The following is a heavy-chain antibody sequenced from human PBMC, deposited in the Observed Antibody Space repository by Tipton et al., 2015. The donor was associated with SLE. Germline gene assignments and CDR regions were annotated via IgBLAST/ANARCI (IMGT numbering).Heavy chain of an antibody. J-gene: IGHJ4*02. CDR2: IYHSGST. D-gene: IGHD1-1*01. CDR3: ARGDPQGLEPFDY. CDR1: GGSMSTYY. V-gene: IGHV4-59*01. Sequence: TLSLTCTVSGGSMSTYYWSWIRRPPGKGLEWIGYIYHSGSTNYNPSLRSRVTISVDTSKNQLSLQLSSVTTADTAVYYCARGDPQGLEPFDYWGQGTLVTVSS.